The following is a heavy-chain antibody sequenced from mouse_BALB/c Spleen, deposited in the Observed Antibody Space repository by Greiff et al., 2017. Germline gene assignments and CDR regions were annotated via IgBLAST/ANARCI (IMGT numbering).Heavy chain of an antibody. CDR1: GYTFTSYW. J-gene: IGHJ4*01. Sequence: VQLQQPGAELVKPGASVKLSCKASGYTFTSYWMHWVKQRPGQGLEWIGEIDPSDSYTNYNQKFKGKATLTVDKSSSTAYMQLSSLTSEDSAVYYCARRYRYDEGMDYWGQGTSVTVSS. CDR3: ARRYRYDEGMDY. CDR2: IDPSDSYT. D-gene: IGHD2-14*01. V-gene: IGHV1-69*02.